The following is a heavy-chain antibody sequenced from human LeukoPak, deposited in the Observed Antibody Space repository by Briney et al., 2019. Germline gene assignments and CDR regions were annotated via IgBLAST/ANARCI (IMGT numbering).Heavy chain of an antibody. CDR1: GYTFTSYG. CDR3: ARALSMIVVARHAFDT. CDR2: ISAYNGNT. Sequence: ASVKVSCKASGYTFTSYGISWVRQAPGQGLEWMGWISAYNGNTNYAQKLQGRVTMTTDTSTSTAYMELRSLRSDDTAVYYCARALSMIVVARHAFDTWGQGTMVTVSS. J-gene: IGHJ3*02. D-gene: IGHD3-22*01. V-gene: IGHV1-18*01.